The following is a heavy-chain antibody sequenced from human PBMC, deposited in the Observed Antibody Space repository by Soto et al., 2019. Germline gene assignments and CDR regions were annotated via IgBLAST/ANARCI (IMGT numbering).Heavy chain of an antibody. J-gene: IGHJ2*01. CDR3: ARGHIMLRGGRTYWYFDL. CDR1: GDSFTSDTW. CDR2: VHHSGST. D-gene: IGHD3-10*01. V-gene: IGHV4-4*02. Sequence: PSETLSLTCAVSGDSFTSDTWWSCVRQAPSRGLEWIGNVHHSGSTNYNPSLESRVTMSVDKSKNHFSLNLNYVTAADTAVYYCARGHIMLRGGRTYWYFDLWGRGTPVTVSS.